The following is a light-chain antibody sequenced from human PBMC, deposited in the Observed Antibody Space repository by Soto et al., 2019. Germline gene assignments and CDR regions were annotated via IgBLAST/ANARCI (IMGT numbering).Light chain of an antibody. V-gene: IGKV3-15*01. J-gene: IGKJ5*01. CDR3: QQYHKWPIT. CDR2: RAS. Sequence: EIVMTQSPATLPVSPGEGATLSCRASQSVNSNLAWYRHKPGQAPRLLIYRASTRAAGLPDRFSGSGSGTEFTLTISSLQSEDFAVYYCQQYHKWPITFGQGTRLEIK. CDR1: QSVNSN.